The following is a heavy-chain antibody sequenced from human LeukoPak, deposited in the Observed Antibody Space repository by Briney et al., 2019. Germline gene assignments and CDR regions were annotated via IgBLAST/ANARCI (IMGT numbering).Heavy chain of an antibody. V-gene: IGHV3-30-3*01. J-gene: IGHJ4*02. Sequence: GGSLRLSCAASGFTFSSYAMHWVRQAPGKGLEWVAVISYDGSNKHYADSVKGRFTISRDNSKNTLYLQMNSLRAEDTAVYYCARDQSPVEMATMPDYWGQGTLVTVSS. CDR1: GFTFSSYA. CDR3: ARDQSPVEMATMPDY. CDR2: ISYDGSNK. D-gene: IGHD5-24*01.